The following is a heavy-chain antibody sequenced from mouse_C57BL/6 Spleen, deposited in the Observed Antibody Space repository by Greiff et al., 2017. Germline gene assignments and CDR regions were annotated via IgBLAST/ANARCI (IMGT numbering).Heavy chain of an antibody. CDR1: GFTFSDYY. CDR3: ARQKGNAMDY. J-gene: IGHJ4*01. CDR2: ISNGGGST. Sequence: EVKLVESGGGLVQPGGSLKLSCAASGFTFSDYYMYWVRQTPEKRLEWVAYISNGGGSTYYPDTVKGRFTISRDNAKNTLYLQMSRLKSEDTAMYYCARQKGNAMDYWGQGTSVTVSS. V-gene: IGHV5-12*01.